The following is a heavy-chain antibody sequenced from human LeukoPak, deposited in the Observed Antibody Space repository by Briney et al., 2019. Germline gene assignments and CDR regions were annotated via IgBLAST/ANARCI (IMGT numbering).Heavy chain of an antibody. D-gene: IGHD3-3*01. CDR3: AKGRRYYDFWSGYYTETSSDY. CDR2: ISGSGGST. J-gene: IGHJ4*02. V-gene: IGHV3-23*01. CDR1: GFTFSSYA. Sequence: GGSLRLSCAASGFTFSSYAMSWVRQAPGKGLEWVSAISGSGGSTYYADSVKGRFTISRDNSKNTLYLQMNSLRAEDTAVYYCAKGRRYYDFWSGYYTETSSDYWGQGTLVTVSS.